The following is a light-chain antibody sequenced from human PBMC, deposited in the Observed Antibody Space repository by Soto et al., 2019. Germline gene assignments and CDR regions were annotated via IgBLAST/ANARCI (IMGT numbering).Light chain of an antibody. CDR2: EVF. CDR3: CSYTTSRTDV. CDR1: STDVGGYNY. J-gene: IGLJ2*01. V-gene: IGLV2-14*01. Sequence: QSALTQPASVSGSPGQSVTISCTGTSTDVGGYNYVSWYQQHPGKVPKLMIYEVFRRPSGISNRFSGSKSGNTASLTISGLEAEDADYYYCCSYTTSRTDVFGGGTKLTVL.